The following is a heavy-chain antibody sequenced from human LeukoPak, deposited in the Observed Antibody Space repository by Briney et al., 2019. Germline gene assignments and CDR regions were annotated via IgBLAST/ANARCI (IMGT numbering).Heavy chain of an antibody. J-gene: IGHJ4*02. V-gene: IGHV4-4*07. Sequence: SETLSLTCTVSGGSISSYYWSWLRQPAGKGLEWIGRIYTSGSTNYNPSLKSRVTISVDTSKNQFSLKLSSVTAADTAVYYCAREGRDTRGFDYWGQGTLVTVSS. CDR3: AREGRDTRGFDY. CDR2: IYTSGST. CDR1: GGSISSYY.